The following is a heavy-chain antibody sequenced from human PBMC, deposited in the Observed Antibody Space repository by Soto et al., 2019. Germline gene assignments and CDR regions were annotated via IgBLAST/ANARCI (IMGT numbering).Heavy chain of an antibody. CDR1: GYTFTSYW. Sequence: GASVEVSCKASGYTFTSYWIHWVRQMPGEGLEWMGRIDPSDSYTNYSPSFQGHVTISADKSISTAYLQWSSLKASDTAMYYCARPPFSSRGYYSNFDYWGQGTLVTVSS. D-gene: IGHD3-22*01. V-gene: IGHV5-10-1*01. CDR3: ARPPFSSRGYYSNFDY. J-gene: IGHJ4*02. CDR2: IDPSDSYT.